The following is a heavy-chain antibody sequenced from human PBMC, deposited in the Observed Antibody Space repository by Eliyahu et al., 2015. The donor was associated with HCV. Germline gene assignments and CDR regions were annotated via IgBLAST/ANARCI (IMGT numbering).Heavy chain of an antibody. CDR3: ASLPFRPGYYFDD. Sequence: QVQVVQSGAEVKEPGASVRVSCKVSGXTXRXLSIXWVXXXPGKGLEYMGGFDPEDGNTRYAQKFEGRVTMTEDPSTDTAHMELRSLTSEDTAVYFCASLPFRPGYYFDDWGQGTLVTVSS. D-gene: IGHD3-9*01. V-gene: IGHV1-24*01. CDR2: FDPEDGNT. J-gene: IGHJ4*02. CDR1: GXTXRXLS.